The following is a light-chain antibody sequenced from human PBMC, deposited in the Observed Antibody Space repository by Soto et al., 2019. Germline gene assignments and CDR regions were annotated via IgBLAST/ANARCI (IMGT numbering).Light chain of an antibody. CDR2: EVS. V-gene: IGLV2-14*01. Sequence: QSALTQPASVSGSPGQSITFSCTGTSSDVGGHNYVSWYQQHPGKAPKLMIYEVSDRPSGVSNRFSGSKSGNTASLTIFGLQAEDEADYYCSSYTSTSTPYVFGTGTKVTVL. CDR1: SSDVGGHNY. CDR3: SSYTSTSTPYV. J-gene: IGLJ1*01.